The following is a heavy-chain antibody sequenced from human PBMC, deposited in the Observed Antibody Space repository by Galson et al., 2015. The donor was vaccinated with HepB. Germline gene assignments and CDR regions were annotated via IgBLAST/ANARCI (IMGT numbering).Heavy chain of an antibody. CDR1: GYSFTSYW. J-gene: IGHJ6*02. CDR2: IDPSDSYT. V-gene: IGHV5-10-1*01. Sequence: SGAEVKKPGESLRISCKGSGYSFTSYWISWVRQVPGKGLEWMGRIDPSDSYTNYSPSFQGHVTISADKSISTAYLQWSSLKASDTAMYYCTRLMMVDYIPSCEDVWGQGTTVTVSS. D-gene: IGHD3-16*01. CDR3: TRLMMVDYIPSCEDV.